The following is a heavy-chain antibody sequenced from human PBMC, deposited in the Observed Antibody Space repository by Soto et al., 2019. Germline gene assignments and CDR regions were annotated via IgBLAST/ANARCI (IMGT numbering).Heavy chain of an antibody. CDR2: INSDGSTT. J-gene: IGHJ4*02. D-gene: IGHD6-13*01. CDR1: GFTFSTFW. V-gene: IGHV3-74*01. Sequence: EVQLVESGGGLVQPGGSLRLSCAASGFTFSTFWMHWVRQAPGKGLVWVSRINSDGSTTTYADSVKGRFTISRDNAKNTLDPEMESLRVEDIPVYYFGIIPPGWGGGQLVLDYWGQGTLVTVSS. CDR3: GIIPPGWGGGQLVLDY.